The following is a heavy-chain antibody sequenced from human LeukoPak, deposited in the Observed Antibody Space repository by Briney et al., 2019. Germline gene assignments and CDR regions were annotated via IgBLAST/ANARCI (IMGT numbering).Heavy chain of an antibody. CDR3: ARERFLERLSDSYYYYGMDV. Sequence: PSETLSLTCAVYGGSFSGYYWSWIRQPPGKGLEWIGEINHSGSTNYNPSLKSRVTISVDTSKNQFSLKLSSVTAADTAVYYCARERFLERLSDSYYYYGMDVWGQGTTVTVSS. D-gene: IGHD3-3*01. J-gene: IGHJ6*02. CDR1: GGSFSGYY. V-gene: IGHV4-34*01. CDR2: INHSGST.